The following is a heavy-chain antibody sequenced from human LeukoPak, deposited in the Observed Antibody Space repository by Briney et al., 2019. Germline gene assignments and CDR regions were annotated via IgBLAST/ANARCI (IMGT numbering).Heavy chain of an antibody. V-gene: IGHV1-18*01. D-gene: IGHD3-10*01. CDR3: ARDMGGGSGSYPIYYYYYMDV. CDR2: ISAYNGNT. CDR1: GCTFTSYG. J-gene: IGHJ6*03. Sequence: ASVKASCKASGCTFTSYGISWVRQAPGQGLEWMGWISAYNGNTNYAQKLQGRVTMTTDTSTSTAYMELRSLRSDDTAVYYCARDMGGGSGSYPIYYYYYMDVWGKGTTVTISS.